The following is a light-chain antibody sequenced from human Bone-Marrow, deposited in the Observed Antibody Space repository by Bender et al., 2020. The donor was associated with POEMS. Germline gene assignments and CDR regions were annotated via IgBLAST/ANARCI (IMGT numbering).Light chain of an antibody. J-gene: IGLJ1*01. CDR2: EVS. CDR3: SSYAGNYNYV. CDR1: SSDVGSYNR. V-gene: IGLV2-8*01. Sequence: QSALTQPPSVSGSPGQSVTISCTGTSSDVGSYNRVSWYQQPPGTAPKLMIYEVSERPSGVPDRFSGSKSGNTASLTVSGLQAEDEADYFCSSYAGNYNYVFGTGTEVTVL.